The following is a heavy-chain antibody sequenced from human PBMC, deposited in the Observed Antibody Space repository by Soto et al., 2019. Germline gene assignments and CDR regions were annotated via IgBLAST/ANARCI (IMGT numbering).Heavy chain of an antibody. Sequence: GGSLRLSCEASGFIFSSYAITWVRQAPGKGLEWVSTISGTGVNTYYADSVKGRFTVSRDNSKNTVWLQMNSLRAADSSVYYCAKASVHNLYRTSSCEDCFGPWGQGALVTVSS. CDR2: ISGTGVNT. V-gene: IGHV3-23*01. CDR3: AKASVHNLYRTSSCEDCFGP. J-gene: IGHJ5*02. CDR1: GFIFSSYA. D-gene: IGHD6-6*01.